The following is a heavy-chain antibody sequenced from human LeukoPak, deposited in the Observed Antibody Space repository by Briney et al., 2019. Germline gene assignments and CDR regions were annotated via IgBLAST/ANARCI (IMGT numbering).Heavy chain of an antibody. CDR1: GYSISSGYY. CDR3: AKGQRITIFGVVTRKENWFDP. Sequence: SETLSLTCTVSGYSISSGYYWGWIRQPPGKGLEWVGGIYHSGSTYYNPSLKSRVTISVDTSKNQFSLKLSSVTAADTAVYYCAKGQRITIFGVVTRKENWFDPWGQGTLVTVSS. D-gene: IGHD3-3*01. V-gene: IGHV4-38-2*02. J-gene: IGHJ5*02. CDR2: IYHSGST.